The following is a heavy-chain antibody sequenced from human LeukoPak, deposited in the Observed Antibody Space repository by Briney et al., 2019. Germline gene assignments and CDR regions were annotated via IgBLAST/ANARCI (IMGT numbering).Heavy chain of an antibody. CDR2: INPNSGGT. CDR1: GYTFTGYY. J-gene: IGHJ4*02. CDR3: ARERQWLVLGY. Sequence: GASVKVSCKASGYTFTGYYMHWVRQAPGQGLEWMGWINPNSGGTNYAQKFQGRVTMTRDTSISTAYMELRSLRSDDTAVYYCARERQWLVLGYWGQGTLVTVSS. V-gene: IGHV1-2*02. D-gene: IGHD6-19*01.